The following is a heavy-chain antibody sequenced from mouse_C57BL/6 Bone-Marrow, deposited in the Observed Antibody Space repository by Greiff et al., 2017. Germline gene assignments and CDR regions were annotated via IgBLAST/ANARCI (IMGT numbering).Heavy chain of an antibody. J-gene: IGHJ1*03. V-gene: IGHV1-19*01. CDR2: INPYNGGT. CDR3: ARYYYSNHYWYFDV. Sequence: VQLKQSGPVLVKPGASVKMSCKASGYTFTDYYMNWVKQSHGKSLEWIGVINPYNGGTSYNQKFKGKATLTVDKSSSTAYMELNSLTSDDSAVYYCARYYYSNHYWYFDVWGTGTTVTVSS. CDR1: GYTFTDYY. D-gene: IGHD2-5*01.